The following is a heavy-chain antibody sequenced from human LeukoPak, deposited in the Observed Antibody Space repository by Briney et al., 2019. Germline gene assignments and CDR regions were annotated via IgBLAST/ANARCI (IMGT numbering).Heavy chain of an antibody. CDR1: GFTFSSYG. Sequence: SGGSLRLSCAASGFTFSSYGMHRVRQDPGKGLEWVAVISYDGSNKYYADSVKGRFTISRDNSKNTLYLQMNSLRAEDTAVYYCAKPLAYSSSWFFDYWGQGTLVTVSS. D-gene: IGHD6-13*01. V-gene: IGHV3-30*18. J-gene: IGHJ4*02. CDR3: AKPLAYSSSWFFDY. CDR2: ISYDGSNK.